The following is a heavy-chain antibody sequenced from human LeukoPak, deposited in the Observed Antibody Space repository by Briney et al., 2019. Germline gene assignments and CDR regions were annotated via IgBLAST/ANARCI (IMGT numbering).Heavy chain of an antibody. V-gene: IGHV3-30*02. J-gene: IGHJ6*03. D-gene: IGHD3-22*01. CDR3: AKDKYSSGYPLCMDV. CDR2: IRYDGSNK. Sequence: GGSLRLSCAASGFTFSSYGMHWVRQAPGKGLEWGAFIRYDGSNKYYAESVKGRFTISRDKSKNTLYLQMNSLRAEDTAVYYGAKDKYSSGYPLCMDVWGKGTTVTVSS. CDR1: GFTFSSYG.